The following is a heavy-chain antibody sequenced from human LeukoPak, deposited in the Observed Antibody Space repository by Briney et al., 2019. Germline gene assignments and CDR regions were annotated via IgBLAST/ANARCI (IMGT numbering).Heavy chain of an antibody. CDR2: IDPSDSYT. D-gene: IGHD5-18*01. V-gene: IGHV5-10-1*01. J-gene: IGHJ6*02. CDR1: GYTFTSYW. CDR3: ARHRDTIPADYYYGMDV. Sequence: GESLKISCKGSGYTFTSYWISWVRQMPGKGLEWMGRIDPSDSYTNCSPSFQGHVTISADKSISTAYLQWSSLKASDTAIYYCARHRDTIPADYYYGMDVWGQGTTVTVSS.